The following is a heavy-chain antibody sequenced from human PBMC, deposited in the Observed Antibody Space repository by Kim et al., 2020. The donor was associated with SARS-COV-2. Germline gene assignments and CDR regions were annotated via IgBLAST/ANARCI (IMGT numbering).Heavy chain of an antibody. Sequence: GGSLRLSCAASGFTFSSYAMSWVRQAPGKGLEWVAAISGSGGSTYYADSVTGRFTLTRDNDKNTLYLKMNSRRAEDRAVYYCGKEWYSSSWYGANFDYWGRGPLVTVPS. V-gene: IGHV3-23*01. J-gene: IGHJ4*02. CDR2: ISGSGGST. D-gene: IGHD6-13*01. CDR1: GFTFSSYA. CDR3: GKEWYSSSWYGANFDY.